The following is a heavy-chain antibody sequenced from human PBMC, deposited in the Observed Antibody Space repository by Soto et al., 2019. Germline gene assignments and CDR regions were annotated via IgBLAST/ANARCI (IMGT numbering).Heavy chain of an antibody. V-gene: IGHV4-59*01. D-gene: IGHD2-15*01. CDR2: IYYSGST. J-gene: IGHJ4*02. CDR3: AKMESGLSPFRV. CDR1: GGSISTYY. Sequence: SETLSLTCTVSGGSISTYYWSWIRQPPGKGLEWIGYIYYSGSTNYNPSLKSRVTISVDTSKNQFSLKLTSVTAADTAVYYCAKMESGLSPFRVGAQGTLVPVSS.